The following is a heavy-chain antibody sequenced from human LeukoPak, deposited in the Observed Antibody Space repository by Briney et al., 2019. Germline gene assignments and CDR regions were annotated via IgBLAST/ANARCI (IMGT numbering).Heavy chain of an antibody. V-gene: IGHV3-20*04. CDR3: ARKNPTYNSPSDYYYYHLDG. Sequence: GGSLRLSCAASGFTFDDYGMSWVRQAPGKGLEWVSGINWNGGSTGYADSVKGRFTISRDNAKNSLYLQMNSLRAEDTALYYCARKNPTYNSPSDYYYYHLDGLGKGTTVTNSS. CDR1: GFTFDDYG. CDR2: INWNGGST. J-gene: IGHJ6*03. D-gene: IGHD6-6*01.